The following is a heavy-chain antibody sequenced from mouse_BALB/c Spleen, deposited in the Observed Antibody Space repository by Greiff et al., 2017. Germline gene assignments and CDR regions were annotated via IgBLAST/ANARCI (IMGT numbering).Heavy chain of an antibody. V-gene: IGHV5-6-2*01. CDR2: INSNGGST. J-gene: IGHJ3*01. D-gene: IGHD1-2*01. CDR1: GFTFSSYY. Sequence: VQLKESGGGLVKLGGSLKLSCAASGFTFSSYYMSWVRQTPEKRLELVAAINSNGGSTYYPDTVKGRFTISRDNAKNTLYLQMSSLKSEDTALYYCARSDYGYEAYWGQGTLVTVSA. CDR3: ARSDYGYEAY.